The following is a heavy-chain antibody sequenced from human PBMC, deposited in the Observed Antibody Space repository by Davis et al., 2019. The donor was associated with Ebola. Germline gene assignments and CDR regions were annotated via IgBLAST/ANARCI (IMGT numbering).Heavy chain of an antibody. V-gene: IGHV3-48*04. CDR1: GFSFSDYI. J-gene: IGHJ6*04. CDR3: ARLSYYYYYGMDV. CDR2: ISSSSRTT. Sequence: GGSLRLSCEASGFSFSDYIMNWVRQAPGKGLEWLSYISSSSRTTYYAESLKGRFAISRDNAKNSLYLQMNSLRAEDTAVYYCARLSYYYYYGMDVWGKGTTVTVSS.